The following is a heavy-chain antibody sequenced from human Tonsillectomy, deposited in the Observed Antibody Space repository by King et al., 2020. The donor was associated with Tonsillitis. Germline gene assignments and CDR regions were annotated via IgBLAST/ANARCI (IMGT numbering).Heavy chain of an antibody. CDR1: GFTFSSYA. Sequence: VQLVESGGDLVQPGGSLRLSCAASGFTFSSYAMNWVRQAPGKGLEWVSGISDNGGSTYYADSVTGRFTISRDNSKNTLYMQMNSLRAEDTAVYYCAKPPRYSSGWSDWYFDLWGRGTLVTVSS. D-gene: IGHD6-19*01. J-gene: IGHJ2*01. V-gene: IGHV3-23*04. CDR2: ISDNGGST. CDR3: AKPPRYSSGWSDWYFDL.